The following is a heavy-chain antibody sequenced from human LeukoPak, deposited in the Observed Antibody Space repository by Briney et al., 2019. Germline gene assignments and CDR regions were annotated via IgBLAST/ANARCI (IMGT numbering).Heavy chain of an antibody. Sequence: SQTLSLTCTVSGGSISSGSYYWSWIRQPAGKGLEWIGRIYTSGSTNYNPSLKSRVTISVDTSKNQFSLKLTSVTAADTALYFCARDSMRIQTGTTPWGQGTLVTVSS. J-gene: IGHJ5*02. D-gene: IGHD1-1*01. CDR3: ARDSMRIQTGTTP. V-gene: IGHV4-61*02. CDR2: IYTSGST. CDR1: GGSISSGSYY.